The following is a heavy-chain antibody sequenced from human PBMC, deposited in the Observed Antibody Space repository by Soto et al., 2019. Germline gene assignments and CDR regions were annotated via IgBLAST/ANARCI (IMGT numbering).Heavy chain of an antibody. D-gene: IGHD2-2*02. CDR2: INQDGSQK. Sequence: GGSLRLSCAASGFTLSNYWMSWVRQAPGKGLEWVANINQDGSQKFYLDSVEGRFTISRDNARNSLYLQMNSLRAEDTAIYYCARIYCSSSSCYIDFWGQGILVTVSS. CDR3: ARIYCSSSSCYIDF. V-gene: IGHV3-7*03. CDR1: GFTLSNYW. J-gene: IGHJ4*02.